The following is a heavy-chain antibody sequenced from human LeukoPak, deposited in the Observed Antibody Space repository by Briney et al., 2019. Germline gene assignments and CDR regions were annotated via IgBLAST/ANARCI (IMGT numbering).Heavy chain of an antibody. CDR1: GYTFTGYY. CDR3: TRGAAAGGREKYHWFDP. V-gene: IGHV1-2*02. D-gene: IGHD6-13*01. CDR2: INPNSGGT. J-gene: IGHJ5*02. Sequence: GASVKVSCKASGYTFTGYYMHWVRQAPGQGLEWMGWINPNSGGTNYAQKFQGRVTMTRDTSISTAYMELSRLRSDDTAVYYCTRGAAAGGREKYHWFDPWCQGTLVTVS.